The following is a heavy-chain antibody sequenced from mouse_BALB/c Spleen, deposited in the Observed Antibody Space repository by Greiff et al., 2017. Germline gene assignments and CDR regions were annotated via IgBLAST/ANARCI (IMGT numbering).Heavy chain of an antibody. Sequence: EVQLQQSGAELVKPGASVKLSCTASGFNIKDIYMHWVKQRPEQGLEWIGRIDPANGNTKYDPKFQGKATITADTSSNTAYLQLSSLTSEDTAVYYCARTITTEGFDVWGAGTTVTVSS. CDR2: IDPANGNT. CDR3: ARTITTEGFDV. D-gene: IGHD2-4*01. V-gene: IGHV14-3*02. CDR1: GFNIKDIY. J-gene: IGHJ1*01.